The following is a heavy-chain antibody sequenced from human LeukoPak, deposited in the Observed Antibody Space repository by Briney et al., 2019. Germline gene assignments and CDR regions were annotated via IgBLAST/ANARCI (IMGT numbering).Heavy chain of an antibody. CDR2: ISGSGGST. CDR3: AKDSGYYVIEAFDI. Sequence: GGSLRLSCAASGFTFSSYALSWVRQAPGEGLEWVSAISGSGGSTYYADSVKGRFTISRDNSKNTLYLQMNSLRAEDTAVYYCAKDSGYYVIEAFDIWGQGTMVTVSS. V-gene: IGHV3-23*01. J-gene: IGHJ3*02. D-gene: IGHD3-10*02. CDR1: GFTFSSYA.